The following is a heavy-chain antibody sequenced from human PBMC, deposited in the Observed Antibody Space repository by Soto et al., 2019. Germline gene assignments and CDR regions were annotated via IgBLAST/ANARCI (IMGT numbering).Heavy chain of an antibody. CDR2: IYHSGST. D-gene: IGHD2-2*01. J-gene: IGHJ5*02. CDR3: ARRPVYCSSTSCYLVGWFDP. V-gene: IGHV4-30-2*01. Sequence: ASETLSLTCAVSGGSISSGGYSWSWIRQPPGKGLEWIGYIYHSGSTYYNPSLKSRVTISVDRSKNQFSLKLSSVTAADTAVYYCARRPVYCSSTSCYLVGWFDPWGQGTLVTVS. CDR1: GGSISSGGYS.